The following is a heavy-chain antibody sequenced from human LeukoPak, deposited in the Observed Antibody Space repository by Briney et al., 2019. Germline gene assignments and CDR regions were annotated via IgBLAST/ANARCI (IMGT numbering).Heavy chain of an antibody. D-gene: IGHD3-9*01. V-gene: IGHV3-64D*06. CDR3: AKDPSSYDILTGQPFFDY. CDR1: GFTFSSYA. CDR2: ISSNGGST. Sequence: GGSLRLSCSASGFTFSSYAMHWVRQAPGKGLEYVSAISSNGGSTYYADSVKGRFTISRDNSKNTLYLQMSSLRAEDTAVYYCAKDPSSYDILTGQPFFDYWGQGTLVTVSS. J-gene: IGHJ4*02.